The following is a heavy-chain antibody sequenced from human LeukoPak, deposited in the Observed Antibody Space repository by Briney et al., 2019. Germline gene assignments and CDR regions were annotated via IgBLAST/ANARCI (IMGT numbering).Heavy chain of an antibody. CDR1: GGSISSYY. CDR2: IYYSGST. V-gene: IGHV4-59*01. D-gene: IGHD2-2*01. CDR3: ARESDLYCSSTSCQIFDY. Sequence: SETLSLTCTVSGGSISSYYWSWIRQPPGKGLEWIGYIYYSGSTNYNPSLKSRVTISVDTSKNQFSLDLTSVTAADTAIYFCARESDLYCSSTSCQIFDYWGQGTLVTVSS. J-gene: IGHJ4*02.